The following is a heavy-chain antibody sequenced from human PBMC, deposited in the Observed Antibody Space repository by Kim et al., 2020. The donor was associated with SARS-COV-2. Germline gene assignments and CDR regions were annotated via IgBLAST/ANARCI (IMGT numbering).Heavy chain of an antibody. CDR1: GGSFSGYY. V-gene: IGHV4-34*01. D-gene: IGHD6-13*01. CDR2: INHSGST. Sequence: SETLSLTCAVYGGSFSGYYWSWIRQPPGKGLEWIGEINHSGSTNYNPSLKSRVTISVDTSKNQFSLKLSSVTAADTAVYYCARGRVSSSWDYYYYMDGWG. J-gene: IGHJ6*03. CDR3: ARGRVSSSWDYYYYMDG.